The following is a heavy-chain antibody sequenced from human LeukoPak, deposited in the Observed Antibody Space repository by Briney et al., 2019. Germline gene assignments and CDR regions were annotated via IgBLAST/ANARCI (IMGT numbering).Heavy chain of an antibody. Sequence: GGSLRLSCAASGFTFSNALMSWVRQAPGKGLEWVGRIKSKIDGGTTDYAAPVKGRFTISRDDSKNTLYLQMNSLRAEDTAVYYCARVFGRVVVPAASFFDYWGQGTLVTVSS. D-gene: IGHD2-2*01. CDR2: IKSKIDGGTT. J-gene: IGHJ4*02. CDR3: ARVFGRVVVPAASFFDY. CDR1: GFTFSNAL. V-gene: IGHV3-15*01.